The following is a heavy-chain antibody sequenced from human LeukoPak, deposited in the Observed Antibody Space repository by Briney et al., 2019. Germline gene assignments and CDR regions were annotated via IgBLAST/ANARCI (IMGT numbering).Heavy chain of an antibody. CDR3: ARDGTTVPPAV. CDR2: IDYSGGT. V-gene: IGHV4-39*07. D-gene: IGHD4-17*01. CDR1: GGSISSSTYY. Sequence: SETLSLTCTVSGGSISSSTYYWGWIRQPPGKGLEWIGSIDYSGGTYYNPSLKSRVTISIDTSKNQLSLKLSSVIAADTAVYYCARDGTTVPPAVWGKGTTVTVSS. J-gene: IGHJ6*04.